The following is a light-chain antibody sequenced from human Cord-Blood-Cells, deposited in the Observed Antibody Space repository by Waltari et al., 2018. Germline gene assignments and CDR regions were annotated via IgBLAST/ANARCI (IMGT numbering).Light chain of an antibody. CDR2: GAS. CDR1: QSFSRN. Sequence: EIVMKQSPATLSVSPGERAHLSCRAIQSFSRNLAWYPPKPGHAPRPLIYGASTRATGIPARFSGSGSGTEFTLTISSLQSEDFAVYYCQQDNNWPPTWTFGQGTKVEIK. CDR3: QQDNNWPPTWT. V-gene: IGKV3-15*01. J-gene: IGKJ1*01.